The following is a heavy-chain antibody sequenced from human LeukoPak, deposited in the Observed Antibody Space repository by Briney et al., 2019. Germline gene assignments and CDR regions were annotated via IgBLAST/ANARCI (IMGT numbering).Heavy chain of an antibody. J-gene: IGHJ4*02. V-gene: IGHV4-39*01. CDR1: GDSISSSSYY. Sequence: SETLSLTCTVSGDSISSSSYYWGWIRQPPGKGLEWIGTIYYSGSTYYNPSLKSRVTISVDTSKNQFSLKLSSVTAADMAVYYCARQGLLWFGELFDYWGQGTLVTVSS. D-gene: IGHD3-10*01. CDR2: IYYSGST. CDR3: ARQGLLWFGELFDY.